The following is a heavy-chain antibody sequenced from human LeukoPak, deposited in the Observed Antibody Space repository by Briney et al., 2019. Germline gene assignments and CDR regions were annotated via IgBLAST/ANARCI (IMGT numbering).Heavy chain of an antibody. Sequence: SETLSLTCAVYGGSFSGYYWSWIRQPPGKGLEWIGEINHSGSTNYNPSLKSRVTTSVDTSKNQFSLKLSSVTAADTAVYYCARGPSGYKRFWTHSSHYFDYWGQGTLVTVSS. J-gene: IGHJ4*02. CDR3: ARGPSGYKRFWTHSSHYFDY. CDR2: INHSGST. V-gene: IGHV4-34*01. CDR1: GGSFSGYY. D-gene: IGHD5-24*01.